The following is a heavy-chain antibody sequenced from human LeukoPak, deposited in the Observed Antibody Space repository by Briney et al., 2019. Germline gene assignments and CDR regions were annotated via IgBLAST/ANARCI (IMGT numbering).Heavy chain of an antibody. J-gene: IGHJ6*02. V-gene: IGHV3-30-3*01. Sequence: GGSLRLSCAASGFTFSSYAMHWVRQAPGRGLEWVAVISYDGSNKYYADSVKGRFTIPRDNSKNTLYLQMNSLRAEDTAVYYCARGGYCSSTSCYTGYYYGMDVWGQGTTVTVSS. D-gene: IGHD2-2*02. CDR1: GFTFSSYA. CDR3: ARGGYCSSTSCYTGYYYGMDV. CDR2: ISYDGSNK.